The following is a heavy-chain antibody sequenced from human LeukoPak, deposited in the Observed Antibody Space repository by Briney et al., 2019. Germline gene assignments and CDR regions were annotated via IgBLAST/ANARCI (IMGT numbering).Heavy chain of an antibody. CDR3: AKSYYDGSGYYYYFEY. CDR2: VSGSGGDI. V-gene: IGHV3-23*01. J-gene: IGHJ4*02. D-gene: IGHD3-22*01. CDR1: GFTLSSHA. Sequence: GGSLRLSCVASGFTLSSHAMSWVRQAPGKGPEWVSSVSGSGGDINYADAVRGRFTISRDNSKNTLYVQMNSLRAEDTAVYYCAKSYYDGSGYYYYFEYWGQGTLVTVSS.